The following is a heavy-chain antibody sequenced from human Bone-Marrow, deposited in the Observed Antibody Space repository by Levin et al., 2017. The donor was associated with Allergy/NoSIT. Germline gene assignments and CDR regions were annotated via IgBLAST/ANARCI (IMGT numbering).Heavy chain of an antibody. D-gene: IGHD3-3*02. CDR2: IYTSGST. CDR3: ARDEVAAPALLARYGMDV. J-gene: IGHJ6*02. Sequence: SETLSLTCTVSGGSISSYYWSWIRQPAGKGLEWIGRIYTSGSTNYNPSLKSRVTMSVDTSKNQFSLKLSSVTAADTAVYYCARDEVAAPALLARYGMDVWGQGTTVTVSS. V-gene: IGHV4-4*07. CDR1: GGSISSYY.